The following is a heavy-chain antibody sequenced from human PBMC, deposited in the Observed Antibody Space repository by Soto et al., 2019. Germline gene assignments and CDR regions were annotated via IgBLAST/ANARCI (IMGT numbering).Heavy chain of an antibody. Sequence: GGSLRLSCAASGFTFSSYAMHWVRQAPGKGLEWVAVISYDGSNKYYADSVKGRFTISRDNSKNTLYLQMNSLRAEDTAVYYCARAGRQQLVLTYFDYWGQGTLVTVSS. D-gene: IGHD6-13*01. CDR2: ISYDGSNK. V-gene: IGHV3-30-3*01. J-gene: IGHJ4*02. CDR3: ARAGRQQLVLTYFDY. CDR1: GFTFSSYA.